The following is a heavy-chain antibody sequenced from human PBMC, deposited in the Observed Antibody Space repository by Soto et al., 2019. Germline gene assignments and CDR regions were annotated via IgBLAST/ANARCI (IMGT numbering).Heavy chain of an antibody. Sequence: AESLSLTCAVYGRSFSGYYWRWIRQPPGKGLEWMAEINHTGSTKYNPSLKRRVTIAVDTSKNQFSLKLSSVTAADTAVYYCARGRCIAAAGTRVSYGIDVWGQGTLVTVSS. J-gene: IGHJ6*02. CDR3: ARGRCIAAAGTRVSYGIDV. D-gene: IGHD6-13*01. V-gene: IGHV4-34*01. CDR2: INHTGST. CDR1: GRSFSGYY.